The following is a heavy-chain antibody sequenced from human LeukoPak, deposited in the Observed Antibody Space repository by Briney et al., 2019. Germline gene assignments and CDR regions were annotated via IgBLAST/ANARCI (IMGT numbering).Heavy chain of an antibody. J-gene: IGHJ5*02. CDR1: GGSISSYF. Sequence: SETLSLTCTVSGGSISSYFWRWIRQPPGKGLGWIGYIYYSGSTNYNPSLKSRVTISVDTSKNQFSLKLSSVTAADTAVYYCARHAYKYKPWFAPWGQGNRVSVSS. CDR2: IYYSGST. CDR3: ARHAYKYKPWFAP. V-gene: IGHV4-59*08. D-gene: IGHD1-14*01.